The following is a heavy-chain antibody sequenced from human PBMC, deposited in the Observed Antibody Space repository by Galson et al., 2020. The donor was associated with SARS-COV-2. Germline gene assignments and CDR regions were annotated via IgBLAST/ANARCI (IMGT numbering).Heavy chain of an antibody. J-gene: IGHJ4*02. Sequence: GGSLRLSCAASGFAFSSYTMNWVRQAPGKGLEWVASLDTSSTYIYYADSLKGRFTISRDNAENSLYLQINSLRAEDTAVYYCARSPPASTSGTSIYFDYWGQGTQVTVSS. CDR3: ARSPPASTSGTSIYFDY. V-gene: IGHV3-21*01. D-gene: IGHD3-10*01. CDR1: GFAFSSYT. CDR2: LDTSSTYI.